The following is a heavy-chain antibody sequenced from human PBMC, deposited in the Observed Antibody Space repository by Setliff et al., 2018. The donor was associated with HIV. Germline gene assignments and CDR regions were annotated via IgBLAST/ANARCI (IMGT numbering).Heavy chain of an antibody. CDR2: IIPIFGTA. CDR3: ASGTVTGAFDI. V-gene: IGHV1-69*06. Sequence: SVMVSCKASGGTFSSYAISWVRQAPGQGLEWMGRIIPIFGTANYAQKFQGRVTITADKSTSTAYMELSSLRSEDTAVYYCASGTVTGAFDIWGQGTMVTVSS. J-gene: IGHJ3*02. CDR1: GGTFSSYA. D-gene: IGHD4-17*01.